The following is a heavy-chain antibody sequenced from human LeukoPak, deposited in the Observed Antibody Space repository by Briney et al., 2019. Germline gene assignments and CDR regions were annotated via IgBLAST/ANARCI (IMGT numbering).Heavy chain of an antibody. CDR1: GGSFSGYY. D-gene: IGHD2-21*02. CDR3: ARGSIVVVTARQNDAFDI. J-gene: IGHJ3*02. V-gene: IGHV4-34*01. Sequence: PSETLSLTCAVYGGSFSGYYWSWIRKPPGKGLEWIGEINHSGSTNYNPSLKSRVTISVDTSKNKFSLKLSSVTAADTAVYYCARGSIVVVTARQNDAFDIWGQGTMVTVSS. CDR2: INHSGST.